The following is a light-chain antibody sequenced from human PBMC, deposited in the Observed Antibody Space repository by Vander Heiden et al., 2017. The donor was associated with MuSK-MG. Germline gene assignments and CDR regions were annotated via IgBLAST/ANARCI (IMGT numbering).Light chain of an antibody. Sequence: SYDLTQPPSVSVSPGQTASITCSGDKLGDKYASWYQQKPGQSPVVVIYQDSKRPSGIPERFSGSNSGNTATLTISGTQAMDEADYYCQAWDTRTVGVFGTGTKVTVL. J-gene: IGLJ1*01. CDR3: QAWDTRTVGV. V-gene: IGLV3-1*01. CDR2: QDS. CDR1: KLGDKY.